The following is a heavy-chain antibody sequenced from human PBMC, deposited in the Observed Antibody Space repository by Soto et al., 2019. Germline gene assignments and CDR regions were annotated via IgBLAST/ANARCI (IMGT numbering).Heavy chain of an antibody. D-gene: IGHD3-3*01. V-gene: IGHV5-51*01. J-gene: IGHJ6*02. CDR3: ARSPAYYDFWSGYHLYYYGMDV. Sequence: LKISCKGSGYSFTSYWIGWVRQMPGKGLEWMGIIYPGDSDTRYSPSFQGQVTISADKSISTAYLQWSSLKASDTAMYYCARSPAYYDFWSGYHLYYYGMDVWGQGTTVTVSS. CDR1: GYSFTSYW. CDR2: IYPGDSDT.